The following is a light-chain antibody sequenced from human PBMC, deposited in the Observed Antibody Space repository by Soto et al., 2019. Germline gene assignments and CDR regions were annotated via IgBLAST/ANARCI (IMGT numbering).Light chain of an antibody. J-gene: IGLJ2*01. CDR1: SSDVGGYNY. CDR2: DVS. CDR3: GSYTSSSTLLVV. Sequence: QSALTQPASVSGSPGQSITISCTGTSSDVGGYNYVSWYQQHPGKAPKLMIYDVSNRPSGVSNRFSGSKSGNTASLTISGLQAEDEADYYCGSYTSSSTLLVVFGGGTKVTVL. V-gene: IGLV2-14*01.